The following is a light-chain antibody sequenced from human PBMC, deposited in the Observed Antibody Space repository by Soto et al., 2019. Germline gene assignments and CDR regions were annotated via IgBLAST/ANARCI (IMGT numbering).Light chain of an antibody. J-gene: IGKJ2*01. CDR1: QSVSSN. CDR2: DAS. V-gene: IGKV3-15*01. CDR3: HQYNDWPPKYT. Sequence: EIVMTQSPATLSVSPGERATLSCGASQSVSSNLAWYQQRPGQAPRLLIYDASTRAPGIPARFSGSGSGTYFTLTISSLQSEDFAVYYCHQYNDWPPKYTFGQGTKLEIK.